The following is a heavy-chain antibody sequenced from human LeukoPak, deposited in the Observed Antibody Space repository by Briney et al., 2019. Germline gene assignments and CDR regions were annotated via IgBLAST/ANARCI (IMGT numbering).Heavy chain of an antibody. CDR1: GGSISSYY. V-gene: IGHV4-4*07. J-gene: IGHJ4*02. CDR2: IYTSGST. CDR3: ARIRLSGGYPKKKYYFDY. Sequence: SETLSLTCTVSGGSISSYYWSWIRQPAGKGLEWIGRIYTSGSTNYNPSLKSRVTMSVDTSKNQFSLKLSSVTAADTAVYYCARIRLSGGYPKKKYYFDYWGQGTLVTVSS. D-gene: IGHD2-15*01.